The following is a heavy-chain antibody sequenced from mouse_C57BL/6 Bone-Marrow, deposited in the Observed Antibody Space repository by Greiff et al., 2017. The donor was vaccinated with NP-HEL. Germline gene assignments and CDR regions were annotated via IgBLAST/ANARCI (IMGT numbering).Heavy chain of an antibody. D-gene: IGHD4-1*01. Sequence: EVMLVESEGGLVQPGSSMKLSCTASGFTFSDYYMAWVRQVPEKGLEWVANINYDGSSTYYLDSLKSRFIISRDNAKNILYLQMSSLKSEDTATYYCARVGANWDYFDYWGQGTTLTVSS. CDR3: ARVGANWDYFDY. V-gene: IGHV5-16*01. CDR1: GFTFSDYY. CDR2: INYDGSST. J-gene: IGHJ2*01.